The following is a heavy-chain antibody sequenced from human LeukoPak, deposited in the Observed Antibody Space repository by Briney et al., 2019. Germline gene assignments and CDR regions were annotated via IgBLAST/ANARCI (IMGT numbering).Heavy chain of an antibody. CDR1: GDSISSYH. Sequence: PSVPLTLPCTVWGDSISSYHWQWPRQPRGEALEGIGHIYTSGSTNYNPSLKSRVTISVDTSKNQFSLKLSSVTAADTAVYYCARLAHSQVYNGFDPWGQGTLVTVSS. CDR2: IYTSGST. J-gene: IGHJ5*02. V-gene: IGHV4-4*09. CDR3: ARLAHSQVYNGFDP. D-gene: IGHD2-21*01.